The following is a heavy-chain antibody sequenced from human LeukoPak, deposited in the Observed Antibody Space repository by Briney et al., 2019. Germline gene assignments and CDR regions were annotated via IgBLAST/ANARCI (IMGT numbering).Heavy chain of an antibody. Sequence: PGRSLRLSCAASGFTFSSCGMQWVRQAPGKGLEWVAVISFDGSDKHYADSVKGRFTISRDNSKNMLYLQMNSLRPEDTAVYYCAKDHQWGYSYYFDLWGQGTLVTVSS. CDR1: GFTFSSCG. CDR3: AKDHQWGYSYYFDL. J-gene: IGHJ4*02. D-gene: IGHD5-18*01. CDR2: ISFDGSDK. V-gene: IGHV3-30*18.